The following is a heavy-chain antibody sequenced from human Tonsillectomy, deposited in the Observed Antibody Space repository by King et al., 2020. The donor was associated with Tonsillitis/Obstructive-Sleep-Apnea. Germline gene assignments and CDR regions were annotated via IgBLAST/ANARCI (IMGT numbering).Heavy chain of an antibody. V-gene: IGHV5-51*01. CDR2: IYPGDSDT. Sequence: VQLVESGAEVKKPGESLKISCKGSGYSFTSYWIGWVRQMPGKGLEWMGIIYPGDSDTRYSPSFQGQVTISADKSISTAYLQWSSLKASDTAMYYCAGHYAYGDYDVGVNSFPPQVDYWGQGPLVTVSS. J-gene: IGHJ4*02. CDR3: AGHYAYGDYDVGVNSFPPQVDY. D-gene: IGHD4-17*01. CDR1: GYSFTSYW.